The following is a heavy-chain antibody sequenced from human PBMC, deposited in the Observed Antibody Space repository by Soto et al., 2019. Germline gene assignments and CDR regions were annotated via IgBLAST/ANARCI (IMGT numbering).Heavy chain of an antibody. V-gene: IGHV1-46*01. CDR1: GYTFTSYY. CDR3: AREDPSFDI. CDR2: INPSGGST. J-gene: IGHJ3*02. Sequence: ASVTVCCKASGYTFTSYYMHWVRQAPGQGLEWMGIINPSGGSTSYAQKFQGRVTITADESTSTAYMELSSLRSEDTAVYYCAREDPSFDIWGQGTMVTV.